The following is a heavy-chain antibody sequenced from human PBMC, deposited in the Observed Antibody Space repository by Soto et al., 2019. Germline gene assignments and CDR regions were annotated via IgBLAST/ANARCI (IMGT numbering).Heavy chain of an antibody. CDR3: AREGAGSGKNKWFDP. J-gene: IGHJ5*02. CDR2: IHRTGST. CDR1: RGSISSYY. Sequence: NPSETLSLTCSVSRGSISSYYWSWVRQPPGKGLEWIGFIHRTGSTKYNPSLESRVTISVDTSQNQLSLRLSSVTAADTAVYYCAREGAGSGKNKWFDPWEQGILDTVSS. D-gene: IGHD3-10*01. V-gene: IGHV4-59*01.